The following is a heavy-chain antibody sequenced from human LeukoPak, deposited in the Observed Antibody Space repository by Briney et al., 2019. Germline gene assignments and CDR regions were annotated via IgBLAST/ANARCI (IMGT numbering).Heavy chain of an antibody. J-gene: IGHJ5*02. CDR2: ISSSSSSYI. V-gene: IGHV3-21*01. CDR3: AREYGSGSYLNWFDP. Sequence: GGSLRLSCAASGFTFSSYSTNWVRQAPGKGLEWVSSISSSSSSYIYYADSVKGRFTISRDNAKNSLYLQMNSPRAEDTAVYYCAREYGSGSYLNWFDPWGQGTLVTVSS. CDR1: GFTFSSYS. D-gene: IGHD3-10*01.